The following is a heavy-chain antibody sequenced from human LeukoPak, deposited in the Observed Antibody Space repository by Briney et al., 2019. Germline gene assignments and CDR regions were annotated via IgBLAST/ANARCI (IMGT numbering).Heavy chain of an antibody. J-gene: IGHJ6*04. D-gene: IGHD3-9*01. Sequence: PSETLSLTCAVYGGSFSGYYWSWIRQPPGKGLEWIGEINHSGSTNYNPSLKCRVTISVGTSKNQFSMKLSSVTVADTAVYDCARGCRYYDILTGYHCYYYYYGMDVWGKGTTVTVSS. CDR3: ARGCRYYDILTGYHCYYYYYGMDV. CDR1: GGSFSGYY. V-gene: IGHV4-34*01. CDR2: INHSGST.